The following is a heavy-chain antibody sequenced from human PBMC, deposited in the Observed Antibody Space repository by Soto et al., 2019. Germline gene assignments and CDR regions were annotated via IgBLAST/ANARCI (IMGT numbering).Heavy chain of an antibody. CDR2: ISYDGSG. CDR1: GFTFSSFA. D-gene: IGHD6-19*01. V-gene: IGHV3-30*04. CDR3: VKEASGWKSRGSFDL. Sequence: GGSLRLSCAASGFTFSSFAMYWVRQTPGKGLEWVAVISYDGSGNYADSVKGRFTISRDNSKNTLYLQMNSLRAEDTAIYYCVKEASGWKSRGSFDLWGRGTMVTVSS. J-gene: IGHJ3*01.